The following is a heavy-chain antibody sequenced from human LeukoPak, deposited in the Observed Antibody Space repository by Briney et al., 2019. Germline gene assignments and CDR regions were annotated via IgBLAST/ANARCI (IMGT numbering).Heavy chain of an antibody. J-gene: IGHJ4*02. V-gene: IGHV1-69*02. Sequence: SVKVSCKASGVTLSSYPISLVRQAPGQGLDWMGRIIPILGIANYAQKFQGRVTITADKSTSTAYMELSSMRTEDTAVYYCEAYGDYLLRPYFDYWGQGTLVTVSS. D-gene: IGHD4-17*01. CDR2: IIPILGIA. CDR3: EAYGDYLLRPYFDY. CDR1: GVTLSSYP.